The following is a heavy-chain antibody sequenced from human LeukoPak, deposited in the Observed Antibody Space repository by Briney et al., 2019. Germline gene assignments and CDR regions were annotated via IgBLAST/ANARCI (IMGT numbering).Heavy chain of an antibody. CDR1: GGSFSAYY. J-gene: IGHJ2*01. V-gene: IGHV4-34*01. CDR3: ARYGKGRWLTSTRPFWYFDL. D-gene: IGHD5-24*01. Sequence: SETLPLTCAVYGGSFSAYYWSWIRQPPGKGLEWMGEINHSGSTNYNPSLKSRVTISVDTSKNQFSLKMSSVTAADTAVYYCARYGKGRWLTSTRPFWYFDLWGRGTLVTVSS. CDR2: INHSGST.